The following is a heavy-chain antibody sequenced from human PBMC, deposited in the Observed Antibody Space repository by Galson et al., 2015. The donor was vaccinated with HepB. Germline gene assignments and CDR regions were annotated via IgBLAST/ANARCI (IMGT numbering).Heavy chain of an antibody. V-gene: IGHV1-3*01. CDR1: GYTFTSYA. J-gene: IGHJ5*02. CDR3: ARAPVAVHKNWFDP. Sequence: SVKVSCKASGYTFTSYAMHWVRQAPGQRLEWMGWINAGNGNTKYSQKFQGRVTITRDTSASTAYMELSSLRSEDTAVYYCARAPVAVHKNWFDPWGQGTLVTVSS. D-gene: IGHD6-19*01. CDR2: INAGNGNT.